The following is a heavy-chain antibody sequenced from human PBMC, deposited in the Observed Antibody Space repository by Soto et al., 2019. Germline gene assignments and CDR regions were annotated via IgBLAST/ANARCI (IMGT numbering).Heavy chain of an antibody. CDR2: INSDGSHT. Sequence: EVQLVESGGGLVQPGGSLRLSCAASGFTFFAYWIHWVRQVPGKGLVWVSRINSDGSHTSYADSVRGRFTISRDNSKNTVYLQMNRLTAEDTAVYYWAKEGDYGDYAGENWFDSWGQGSLVTVSS. V-gene: IGHV3-74*01. J-gene: IGHJ5*01. CDR1: GFTFFAYW. CDR3: AKEGDYGDYAGENWFDS. D-gene: IGHD4-17*01.